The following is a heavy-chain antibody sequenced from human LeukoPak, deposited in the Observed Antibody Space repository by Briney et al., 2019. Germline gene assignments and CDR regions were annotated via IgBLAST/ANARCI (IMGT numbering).Heavy chain of an antibody. J-gene: IGHJ4*02. CDR3: AKDSPTYYYDSSGYLFDY. CDR1: AFTFSSYA. Sequence: GGSLRLSCAASAFTFSSYAMSWVRQAPGKGLQWVSAISGSGGSTYYADSVKGRFTISRDNSKNTLYLQMNSLRAEDTAVYYCAKDSPTYYYDSSGYLFDYWGQGTLVTVSS. V-gene: IGHV3-23*01. D-gene: IGHD3-22*01. CDR2: ISGSGGST.